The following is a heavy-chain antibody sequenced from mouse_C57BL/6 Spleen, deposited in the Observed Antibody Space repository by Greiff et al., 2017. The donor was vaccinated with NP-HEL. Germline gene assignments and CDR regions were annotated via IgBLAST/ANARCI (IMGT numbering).Heavy chain of an antibody. CDR1: GFTFSDAW. J-gene: IGHJ4*01. Sequence: EVQRVESGGGLVQPGGSMKLSCAASGFTFSDAWMDWVRQSPEKGLEWVADIRNKANYHATYYTETVKWKFNISRDDTKSRVYLQMNSLRAGDTGVYYCTRRCWGMDYWGQGTSVTVSS. CDR3: TRRCWGMDY. V-gene: IGHV6-6*01. CDR2: IRNKANYHAT.